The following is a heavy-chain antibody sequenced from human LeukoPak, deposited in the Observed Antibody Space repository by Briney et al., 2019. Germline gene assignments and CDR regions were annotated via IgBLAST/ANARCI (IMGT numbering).Heavy chain of an antibody. Sequence: PSETLSLTCTVSGGSISSGDYYWSWLRQPPGTGLEWIGYISYSGSTYYNPSLKSRVTISVDTSKNQFSLKLSSVTAADTAVYYCARESIVVQTSPPYGMDVWGKGTTVTVSS. CDR3: ARESIVVQTSPPYGMDV. J-gene: IGHJ6*04. V-gene: IGHV4-30-4*01. CDR2: ISYSGST. D-gene: IGHD2-2*01. CDR1: GGSISSGDYY.